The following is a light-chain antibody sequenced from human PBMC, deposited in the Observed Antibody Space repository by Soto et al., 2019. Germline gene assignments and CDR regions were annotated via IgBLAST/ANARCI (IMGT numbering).Light chain of an antibody. J-gene: IGKJ4*01. CDR2: DAS. V-gene: IGKV3-11*01. CDR1: QSVSGY. Sequence: EIVLTQSPYTLSFSPWEGSTLSGRASQSVSGYLGWYQQKPGQAPRLLIYDASNRAYGVPARFRGSGSGTNFTLTIASLEPDDFAVYYCQQRSNWPYLTFGGGTKVDIK. CDR3: QQRSNWPYLT.